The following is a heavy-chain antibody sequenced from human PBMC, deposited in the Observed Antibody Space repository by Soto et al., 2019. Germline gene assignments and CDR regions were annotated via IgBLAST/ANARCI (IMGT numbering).Heavy chain of an antibody. V-gene: IGHV1-69*01. J-gene: IGHJ4*02. CDR2: IIPIFGTA. Sequence: QVQLVQSGAEVKKPGSSVKVSCKASGGTFSSYAISWVRQAPGQGLEWMGGIIPIFGTANYAQKFQGRVTITADESTSTAYMELSSLISEDTAVYYCATPRSYSSGRMPFDYWGQGTLVTVSS. D-gene: IGHD6-19*01. CDR1: GGTFSSYA. CDR3: ATPRSYSSGRMPFDY.